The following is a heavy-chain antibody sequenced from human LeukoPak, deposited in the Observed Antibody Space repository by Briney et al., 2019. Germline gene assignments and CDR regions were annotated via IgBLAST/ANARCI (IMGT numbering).Heavy chain of an antibody. D-gene: IGHD3-3*01. CDR3: ASMEWSGFFYY. Sequence: GGSLRLSCAASGFTFSSYWMSWVRQAPGKGLEWVANIKQDGSEKYYVDSVKGRFTISRDNAKNSLYLQMNSLRAEGTAVYYCASMEWSGFFYYWGQGTLVTVSS. CDR1: GFTFSSYW. CDR2: IKQDGSEK. V-gene: IGHV3-7*01. J-gene: IGHJ4*02.